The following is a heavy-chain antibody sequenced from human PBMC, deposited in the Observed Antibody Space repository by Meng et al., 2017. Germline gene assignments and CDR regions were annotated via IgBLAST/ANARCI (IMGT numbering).Heavy chain of an antibody. Sequence: GGSLRLSCAASGFTFSSYSMNWVRQAPGKGLEWVSSISSSSSYIYYADSAKGRFTISRDNAKNSLYLQMNSLRAEDTAVYYCARTQSPNYYDSSGYPKHNFFDYWGQGTLVTVSS. CDR2: ISSSSSYI. CDR3: ARTQSPNYYDSSGYPKHNFFDY. J-gene: IGHJ4*02. D-gene: IGHD3-22*01. V-gene: IGHV3-21*01. CDR1: GFTFSSYS.